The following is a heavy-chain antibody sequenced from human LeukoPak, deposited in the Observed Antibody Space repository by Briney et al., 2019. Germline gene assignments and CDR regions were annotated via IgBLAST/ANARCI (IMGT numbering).Heavy chain of an antibody. Sequence: GGSVKVSCKASGYTFTGYYMHWVRQAPGQGLEWMGWINPNSGGTNYAQKFQGRVTMTRDTSISTAYMELSRLRSDDAAVYYCARDIAGSGNWFDPWGQGTLVTVSS. CDR1: GYTFTGYY. D-gene: IGHD6-25*01. J-gene: IGHJ5*02. V-gene: IGHV1-2*02. CDR2: INPNSGGT. CDR3: ARDIAGSGNWFDP.